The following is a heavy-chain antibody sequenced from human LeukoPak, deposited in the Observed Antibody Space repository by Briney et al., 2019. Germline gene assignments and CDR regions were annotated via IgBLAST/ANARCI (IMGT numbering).Heavy chain of an antibody. CDR3: AIRIAVAGTGFDY. D-gene: IGHD6-19*01. Sequence: GGSLRLSCAASGFTPSTHAMSSVRQAPGKGLEGVSSISDTGDSTNHADSVKGRFTISRDNSKNTLFLQMNSLRAEDTAIYYCAIRIAVAGTGFDYWGQGTLVTVSS. CDR2: ISDTGDST. V-gene: IGHV3-23*01. CDR1: GFTPSTHA. J-gene: IGHJ4*02.